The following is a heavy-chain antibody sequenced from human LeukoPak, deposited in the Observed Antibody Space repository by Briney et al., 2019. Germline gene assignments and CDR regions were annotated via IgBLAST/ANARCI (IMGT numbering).Heavy chain of an antibody. V-gene: IGHV3-23*01. Sequence: GGSLRLSCGASGFTFSKYAMSWVRQAPGKGLEWVSGVSGSAGVTYYADSVKGRFTISRDNSKNTLHLQMNSLRAEDTAVYYCATFLAVIAARDSLYFQHWGQGTLVSVSS. D-gene: IGHD6-6*01. J-gene: IGHJ1*01. CDR3: ATFLAVIAARDSLYFQH. CDR1: GFTFSKYA. CDR2: VSGSAGVT.